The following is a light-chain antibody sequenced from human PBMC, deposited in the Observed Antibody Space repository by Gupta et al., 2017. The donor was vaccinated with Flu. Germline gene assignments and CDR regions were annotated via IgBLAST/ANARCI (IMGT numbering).Light chain of an antibody. CDR2: RDS. V-gene: IGLV3-9*01. Sequence: EKTTRITCGGRKSGSKDVHWYQQKPAQVLLMVIYRDSSRPSGTPGLFSGYDSGTTATLTIRKVQAGDEDDYHWQVWDSSTVIFGGGTKLTVL. J-gene: IGLJ2*01. CDR3: QVWDSSTVI. CDR1: KSGSKD.